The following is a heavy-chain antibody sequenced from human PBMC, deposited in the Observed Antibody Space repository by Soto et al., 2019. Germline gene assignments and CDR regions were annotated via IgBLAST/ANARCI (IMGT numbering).Heavy chain of an antibody. CDR2: IKSKSDGGTT. CDR3: TTDDPINRY. V-gene: IGHV3-15*01. J-gene: IGHJ4*02. Sequence: GGSLRLSCAASGFSFSSAWMSWVRQTPEKGLEWVGRIKSKSDGGTTDYAAPVKGRFTISRDDSENTLYLQMNSLKTEDTAVYYCTTDDPINRYWGQGTLVTVSS. CDR1: GFSFSSAW.